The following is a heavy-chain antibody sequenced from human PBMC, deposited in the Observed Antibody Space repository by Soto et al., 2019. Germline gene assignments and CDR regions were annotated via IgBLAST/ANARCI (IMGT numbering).Heavy chain of an antibody. CDR3: ARDSKWLIIKGNWFDS. CDR1: GYSFINYG. V-gene: IGHV1-18*04. D-gene: IGHD5-12*01. CDR2: ISGSNGAT. J-gene: IGHJ5*01. Sequence: QVQLVRSGAEVKKPGASVKVSCKFSGYSFINYGMTWVRQAPGQGLEWMGWISGSNGATNYAQRFQGRVTLTTDTSTNTAYMELRSLRLDDTAVYYCARDSKWLIIKGNWFDSWGQGTLVTVSS.